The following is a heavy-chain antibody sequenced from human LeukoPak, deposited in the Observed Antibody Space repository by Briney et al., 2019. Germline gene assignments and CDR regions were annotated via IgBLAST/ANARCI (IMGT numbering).Heavy chain of an antibody. CDR2: ISSSGSTI. CDR3: ARKPVTTWGGYYYYYGMDV. V-gene: IGHV3-48*03. CDR1: GFTFSSYE. J-gene: IGHJ6*02. D-gene: IGHD4-17*01. Sequence: PGGSLRLSCAASGFTFSSYEMNWVRQAPGKGLEGVSYISSSGSTIYYADSVKGRFTISRDNAKNSLYLQMNSLRAEDTAVYYCARKPVTTWGGYYYYYGMDVWGQGTTVTVSS.